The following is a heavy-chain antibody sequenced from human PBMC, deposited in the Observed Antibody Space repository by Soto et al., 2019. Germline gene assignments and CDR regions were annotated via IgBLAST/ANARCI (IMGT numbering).Heavy chain of an antibody. V-gene: IGHV3-74*01. J-gene: IGHJ6*04. CDR1: GFTLSGRS. CDR2: IDNAGTDS. Sequence: EVQLVESGGGLVQPGGSLRLSCAASGFTLSGRSMHWVRQAPGKGLVWVSGIDNAGTDSTYADSVKGLFTSSRDNAQNILYLQMNSLRVEDTAVYYCARGWFGPDVWGKGTTVTVSS. CDR3: ARGWFGPDV. D-gene: IGHD3-10*01.